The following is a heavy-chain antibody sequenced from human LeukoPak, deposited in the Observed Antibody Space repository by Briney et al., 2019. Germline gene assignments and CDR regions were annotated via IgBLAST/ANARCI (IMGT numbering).Heavy chain of an antibody. CDR2: ISSDGENK. Sequence: GGSLRLSCAASGFTFSTYAFHWVRQAPGTGLEWVAVISSDGENKIYADSVKGRFTISRDNSRNTLFLQMNSLTTEDTAVYYCARDPMADFDYWGQGTLVTVSS. V-gene: IGHV3-30*04. D-gene: IGHD2-8*01. CDR1: GFTFSTYA. J-gene: IGHJ4*02. CDR3: ARDPMADFDY.